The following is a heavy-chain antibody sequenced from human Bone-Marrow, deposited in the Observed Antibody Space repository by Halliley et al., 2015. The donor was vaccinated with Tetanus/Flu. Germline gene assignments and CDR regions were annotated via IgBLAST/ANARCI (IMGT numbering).Heavy chain of an antibody. Sequence: EFIGYIYYSGPTYYTPSLKSRLSISIDTSENQFSLKLSSGTAADTAVYYCARLYCDGDCYHDFWGQGTLVTVSS. D-gene: IGHD2-21*02. CDR3: ARLYCDGDCYHDF. J-gene: IGHJ4*02. CDR2: IYYSGPT. V-gene: IGHV4-31*02.